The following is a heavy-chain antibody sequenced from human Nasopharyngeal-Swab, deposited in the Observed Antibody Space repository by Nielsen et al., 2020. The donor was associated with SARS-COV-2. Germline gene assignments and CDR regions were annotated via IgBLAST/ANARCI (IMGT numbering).Heavy chain of an antibody. J-gene: IGHJ4*02. Sequence: PGKGLEWIGSIYYSGSTYYNPSLKSRVTISVDTSKNQFSLKLSSVTAADTAVYYCAGHHGDCSGGSCYYRVFDYWGQGTLVTVSS. D-gene: IGHD2-15*01. CDR3: AGHHGDCSGGSCYYRVFDY. V-gene: IGHV4-39*01. CDR2: IYYSGST.